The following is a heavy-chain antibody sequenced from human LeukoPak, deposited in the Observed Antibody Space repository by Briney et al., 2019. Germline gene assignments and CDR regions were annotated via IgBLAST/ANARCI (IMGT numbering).Heavy chain of an antibody. Sequence: AGGSLRLSCAASGFTFSSYAMHWVRQAPGKGLEWVAVISYDGSNKYYADSVKGRFTISRDNSKNTLYLQMNSLRAEDTAVYYCAKGTLWFGESIFDYWGQGTLVTVSS. J-gene: IGHJ4*02. D-gene: IGHD3-10*01. CDR3: AKGTLWFGESIFDY. V-gene: IGHV3-30-3*01. CDR1: GFTFSSYA. CDR2: ISYDGSNK.